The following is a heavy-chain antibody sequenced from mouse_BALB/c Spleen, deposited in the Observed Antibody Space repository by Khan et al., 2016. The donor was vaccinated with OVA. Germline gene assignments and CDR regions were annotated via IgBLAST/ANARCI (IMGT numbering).Heavy chain of an antibody. V-gene: IGHV14-3*02. CDR2: IDPANDNS. J-gene: IGHJ2*01. Sequence: EVQLVESGAELVKSGATVKLSCTASGFNIKDTHMHWVKQRPEQGLEWIGRIDPANDNSKYDPRFQGKATITADTSSNTAYLHLSSLTSEDTAVYYCAPAGTGDYFDYWGQGTTLTVSS. CDR1: GFNIKDTH. CDR3: APAGTGDYFDY. D-gene: IGHD4-1*01.